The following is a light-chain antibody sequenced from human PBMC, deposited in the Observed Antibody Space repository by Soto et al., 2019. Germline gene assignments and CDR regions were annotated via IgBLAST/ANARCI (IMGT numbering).Light chain of an antibody. Sequence: QSVLTQPPSVSGAPGQRVTISCTGSSSNIGAGHDVHWYQHLPGTTPKLLIYGNGNRPSGVPDRFSGSKSVTSASLAITGLQAEDEADYYCQSYDRSLSGSFFGTGTKLTVL. J-gene: IGLJ1*01. V-gene: IGLV1-40*01. CDR2: GNG. CDR3: QSYDRSLSGSF. CDR1: SSNIGAGHD.